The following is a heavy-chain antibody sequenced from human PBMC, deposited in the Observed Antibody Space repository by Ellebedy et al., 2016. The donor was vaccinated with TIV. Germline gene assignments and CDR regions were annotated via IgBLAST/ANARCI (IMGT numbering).Heavy chain of an antibody. D-gene: IGHD2-21*01. CDR2: IGTAGDT. V-gene: IGHV3-13*01. CDR3: ARVRFGDTAVDY. J-gene: IGHJ4*03. Sequence: GGSLRLSCAASGFTFSRYDFRWVRQGTGKVLEWVSAIGTAGDTSYPGSVKGRFTISRENAKSSLYLQITSLRAEDTAVYYCARVRFGDTAVDYWGQGTLVTVSS. CDR1: GFTFSRYD.